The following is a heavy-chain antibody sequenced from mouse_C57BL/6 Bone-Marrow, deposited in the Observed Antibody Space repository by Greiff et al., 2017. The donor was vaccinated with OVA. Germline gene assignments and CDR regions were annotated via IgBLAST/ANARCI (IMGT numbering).Heavy chain of an antibody. CDR2: IDPTNDYT. CDR3: TRGYYFDY. CDR1: GYTFTSYT. Sequence: QVQLKESGAELARLGASVKMSCKASGYTFTSYTIHWVKQRPGQGLEWIGYIDPTNDYTNYNQKFKGKATLTADKSSSTAYMQLSSLTSEDSAVYYCTRGYYFDYWGQGTTLTVSS. V-gene: IGHV1-4*01. J-gene: IGHJ2*01.